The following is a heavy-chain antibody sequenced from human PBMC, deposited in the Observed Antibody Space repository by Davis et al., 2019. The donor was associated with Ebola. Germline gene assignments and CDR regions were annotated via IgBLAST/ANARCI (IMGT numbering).Heavy chain of an antibody. J-gene: IGHJ5*02. Sequence: SETLSLTCTVSGGSISSGDYYWSWIRQPPGKGLEWIGYIYYSGSTYYNPSLKSRATISVDRSKNQFSLKLSSVTAADTAVYYCARAVTPVTSYLVSTMVRLGNWFDPWGQGTLVTVSS. CDR2: IYYSGST. CDR1: GGSISSGDYY. D-gene: IGHD3-10*01. V-gene: IGHV4-30-4*01. CDR3: ARAVTPVTSYLVSTMVRLGNWFDP.